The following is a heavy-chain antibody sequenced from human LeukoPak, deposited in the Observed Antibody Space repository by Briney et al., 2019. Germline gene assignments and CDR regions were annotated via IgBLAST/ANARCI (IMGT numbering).Heavy chain of an antibody. D-gene: IGHD3-9*01. CDR2: ISWNSGSI. J-gene: IGHJ4*02. Sequence: GGSLRLSCAASGFTFSSYAMSWVRQAPGKGLEWVSGISWNSGSIGYADSVKGRFTISRDNAKNSLYLQMNSLRAEDTALYYCAKDINYDILTGYYFDYWGQGTLVTVSS. CDR3: AKDINYDILTGYYFDY. CDR1: GFTFSSYA. V-gene: IGHV3-9*01.